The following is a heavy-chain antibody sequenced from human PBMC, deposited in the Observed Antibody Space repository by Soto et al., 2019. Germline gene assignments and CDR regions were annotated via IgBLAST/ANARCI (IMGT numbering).Heavy chain of an antibody. CDR3: ATTERAFDI. J-gene: IGHJ3*02. Sequence: ASATLSLTCPVSGCSIRIYYLSWIRQPPGKGLEWIGYIYHSGSTYYNPSLKSRVTISVDRSKNQFSLKLSSVTAADTAVYYCATTERAFDIWGQGTMVTVSS. CDR1: GCSIRIYY. CDR2: IYHSGST. V-gene: IGHV4-59*04. D-gene: IGHD1-1*01.